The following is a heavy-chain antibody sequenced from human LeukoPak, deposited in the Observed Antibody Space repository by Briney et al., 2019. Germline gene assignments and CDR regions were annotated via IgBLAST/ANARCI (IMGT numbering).Heavy chain of an antibody. D-gene: IGHD7-27*01. CDR3: AKILGSGVWYGFDI. CDR2: IYTTGRT. V-gene: IGHV4-4*09. J-gene: IGHJ3*02. Sequence: SETLSLTCSVSGGSVNSYYWSWIRQPPGKGLEWIGYIYTTGRTNYNPSLKSRVAISVDTSKNQFSLKLSSVTAADTAVYYCAKILGSGVWYGFDIWGQGTMVTVSS. CDR1: GGSVNSYY.